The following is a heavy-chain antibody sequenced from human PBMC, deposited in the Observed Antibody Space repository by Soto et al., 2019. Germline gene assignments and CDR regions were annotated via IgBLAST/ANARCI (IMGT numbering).Heavy chain of an antibody. V-gene: IGHV4-4*02. Sequence: QVQLQESGPGLVKPSGTLSLTCAVSGDSISSDKWWSWVRQPPGKGLEWIGEIHHSGRTNYNPSLKSRVTILVEKSKNQVSLELSSMPAADTAVYYCAGGGDWQFDYWGQGTLVTVSS. D-gene: IGHD2-21*02. CDR1: GDSISSDKW. J-gene: IGHJ4*02. CDR3: AGGGDWQFDY. CDR2: IHHSGRT.